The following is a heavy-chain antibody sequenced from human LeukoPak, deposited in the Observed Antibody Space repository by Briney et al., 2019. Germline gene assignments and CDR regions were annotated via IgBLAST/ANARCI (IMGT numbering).Heavy chain of an antibody. Sequence: GGSLRLSCAASGFTFSDYYMSRIRQAPGKGLEWISYISTRGTTIYYADSVRGRFTISRDNAKNSLFLQMNSLTTEDTAVYYCATVQFLEWLPDWGQGTLVAVS. J-gene: IGHJ4*02. CDR2: ISTRGTTI. D-gene: IGHD3-3*01. CDR3: ATVQFLEWLPD. CDR1: GFTFSDYY. V-gene: IGHV3-11*04.